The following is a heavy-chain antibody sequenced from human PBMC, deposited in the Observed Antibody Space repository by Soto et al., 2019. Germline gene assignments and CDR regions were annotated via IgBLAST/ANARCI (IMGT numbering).Heavy chain of an antibody. CDR1: GYSFTSYW. Sequence: GESLKISCKGSGYSFTSYWIGWVRQMPGKGLEWMGIIYPGDSDTRYSPSFQGQVTISADKSISTAYLQWSSLKASDTAMYYCARGIGHVGRLLGYCSSTSCYTAFDIWGQGTMVTVSS. CDR3: ARGIGHVGRLLGYCSSTSCYTAFDI. D-gene: IGHD2-2*02. J-gene: IGHJ3*02. V-gene: IGHV5-51*01. CDR2: IYPGDSDT.